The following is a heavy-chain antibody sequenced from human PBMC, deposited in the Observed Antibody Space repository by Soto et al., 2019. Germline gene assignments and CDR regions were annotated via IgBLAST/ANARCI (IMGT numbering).Heavy chain of an antibody. CDR3: STALRRDSALGAY. CDR2: IRSNAAGGTA. J-gene: IGHJ4*02. CDR1: GFPFIDAW. V-gene: IGHV3-15*01. D-gene: IGHD3-16*01. Sequence: EVQLVESGGGLVKPGGSLRLSCTASGFPFIDAWMSWVRQAPGKGLQWIGRIRSNAAGGTADLTAPVRDRFTISRDDSKTTLYLQMNSLKIDDTAVYFCSTALRRDSALGAYWGLGTLVSVSS.